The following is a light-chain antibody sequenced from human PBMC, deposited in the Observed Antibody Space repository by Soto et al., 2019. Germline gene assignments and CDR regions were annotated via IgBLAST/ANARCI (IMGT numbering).Light chain of an antibody. J-gene: IGKJ1*01. CDR1: QGIRSD. CDR3: QHYNSYGT. Sequence: AIQLTQSPSSLSASIGDRVTITCRASQGIRSDVAWYQQKPGKAPKLLIYDASSLESEVPSRFSGSGSGTEFTLTISSLQPDDFATYYCQHYNSYGTFGQGTKV. CDR2: DAS. V-gene: IGKV1-13*02.